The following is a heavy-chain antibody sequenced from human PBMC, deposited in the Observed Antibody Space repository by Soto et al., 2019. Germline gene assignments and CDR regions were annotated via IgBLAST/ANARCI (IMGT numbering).Heavy chain of an antibody. CDR3: ARPLGWRDAFDI. Sequence: EVQLVESGGGLVQPGGSLRLSCAASGFTFNDYWMNWVRQAPGKGLEWVANIKQDGSDEYYVDSVKGRFTISRDNAKNSRYLQMKSLRDEDTAVYYCARPLGWRDAFDIWGQGTMVTVSS. D-gene: IGHD1-26*01. CDR1: GFTFNDYW. V-gene: IGHV3-7*01. CDR2: IKQDGSDE. J-gene: IGHJ3*02.